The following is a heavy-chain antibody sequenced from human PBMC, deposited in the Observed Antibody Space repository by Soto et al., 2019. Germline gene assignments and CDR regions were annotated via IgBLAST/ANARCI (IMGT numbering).Heavy chain of an antibody. D-gene: IGHD3-3*01. CDR3: AGDFYRDLYGMDV. CDR1: GFTFSSYW. CDR2: INSDGSST. V-gene: IGHV3-74*01. J-gene: IGHJ6*02. Sequence: EVQLVESGGGLVQPGGSLRLSCAASGFTFSSYWMHWVRQAPGKGLVWVSRINSDGSSTSYADSVKGRFTISRDNAKNTLYLQMNSLRAEDTAVYYCAGDFYRDLYGMDVWGQGTTVTVSS.